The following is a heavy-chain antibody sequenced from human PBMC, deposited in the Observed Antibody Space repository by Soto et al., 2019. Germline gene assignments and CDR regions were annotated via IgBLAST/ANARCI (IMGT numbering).Heavy chain of an antibody. D-gene: IGHD2-15*01. CDR2: INHIGYR. CDR3: GPRGAVAPRGY. V-gene: IGHV4-34*01. J-gene: IGHJ4*02. CDR1: GGSISSYY. Sequence: PSETLSLTCTVSGGSISSYYWSWIRQPPGKGLEWIGEINHIGYRNYNPSLESRVAISVDTSKNQFSLNLRSVTAADTAVYYCGPRGAVAPRGYWGQGTLVTVSS.